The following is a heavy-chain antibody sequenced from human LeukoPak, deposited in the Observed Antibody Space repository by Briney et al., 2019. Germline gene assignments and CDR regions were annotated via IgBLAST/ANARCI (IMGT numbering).Heavy chain of an antibody. Sequence: GGSLRLSCAASGFTFSSYAMSWVRQAPGKGLEWVSAISGSGGSTYYADSVKGRFTISRDNSKNTLYLQMNSLRAEDTAVYYCAKDDPSRNYYDXXXYSDYWGQGTLVTVSS. D-gene: IGHD3-22*01. CDR3: AKDDPSRNYYDXXXYSDY. CDR1: GFTFSSYA. V-gene: IGHV3-23*01. CDR2: ISGSGGST. J-gene: IGHJ4*02.